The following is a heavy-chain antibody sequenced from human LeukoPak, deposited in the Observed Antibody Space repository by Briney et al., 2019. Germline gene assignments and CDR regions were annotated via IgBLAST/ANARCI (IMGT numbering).Heavy chain of an antibody. J-gene: IGHJ4*02. CDR2: IDWDDDK. D-gene: IGHD6-13*01. CDR3: ARTQLIAAAPLYYSDY. CDR1: GFSLSTSGVG. Sequence: SGPTLVNPTQTLTLTCTFSGFSLSTSGVGVGWIRQPPGKALEWLARIDWDDDKYYSTSLKTRLTISKDTSKNQVVLTMTNMDPVDTATYYCARTQLIAAAPLYYSDYWGQGTLVTVSS. V-gene: IGHV2-70*11.